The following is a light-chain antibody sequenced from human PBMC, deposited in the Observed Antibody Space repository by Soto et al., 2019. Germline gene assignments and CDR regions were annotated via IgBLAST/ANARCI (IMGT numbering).Light chain of an antibody. CDR3: QQYNNWPRT. Sequence: EIVMTQSPATLSASPEERTTLSCRASQSVSSNLAWYQQKPGQAPRLLIYGASARATGIPARFSGSGSGTEFTLTISTLQSEDFAVYDCQQYNNWPRTFGQGTKVDIK. J-gene: IGKJ2*01. CDR1: QSVSSN. V-gene: IGKV3-15*01. CDR2: GAS.